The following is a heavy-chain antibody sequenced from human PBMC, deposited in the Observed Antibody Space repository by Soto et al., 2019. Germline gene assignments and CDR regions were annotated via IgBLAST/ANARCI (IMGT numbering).Heavy chain of an antibody. CDR2: IYYSRST. J-gene: IGHJ6*02. V-gene: IGHV4-39*01. D-gene: IGHD3-9*01. CDR1: GGSIKSSNYY. Sequence: QLQLQESCPGLVNPSETLSLTCTVSGGSIKSSNYYWGWIRQHPGKGLEGLGSIYYSRSTYYNPSLKSGVTISVHTSKNQCYLKLSSVTAADKALDYCAQLRYFGWLAGDCWCQGTTVTVSS. CDR3: AQLRYFGWLAGDC.